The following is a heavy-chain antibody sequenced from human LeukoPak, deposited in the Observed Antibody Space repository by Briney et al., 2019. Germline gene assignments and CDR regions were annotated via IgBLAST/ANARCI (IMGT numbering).Heavy chain of an antibody. CDR3: ARGTPNTYYYDSSGALDY. D-gene: IGHD3-22*01. CDR1: GGSISRYY. V-gene: IGHV4-59*01. Sequence: SETLSLTCTVSGGSISRYYWSWIRQPPGKGLEWIGYIYYSGSTNYNPSLKSRVTISVDTSKNQFSLKLSSVTAADTAVYYCARGTPNTYYYDSSGALDYWGQGTLVTVSS. J-gene: IGHJ4*02. CDR2: IYYSGST.